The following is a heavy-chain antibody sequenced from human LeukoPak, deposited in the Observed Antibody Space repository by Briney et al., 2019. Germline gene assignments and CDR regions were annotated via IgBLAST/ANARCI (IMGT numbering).Heavy chain of an antibody. CDR3: ARESYDSSGYYNDYGMDV. V-gene: IGHV1-2*02. CDR1: GYTFTGYY. Sequence: ASVKVSCKASGYTFTGYYMHWVRQAPGQGLEWMGWINPNSGGTNYAQKFRGRVTMTGDTSISTAYMELSRLRSDDTAGYYCARESYDSSGYYNDYGMDVWGQGTTVTVSS. J-gene: IGHJ6*02. CDR2: INPNSGGT. D-gene: IGHD3-22*01.